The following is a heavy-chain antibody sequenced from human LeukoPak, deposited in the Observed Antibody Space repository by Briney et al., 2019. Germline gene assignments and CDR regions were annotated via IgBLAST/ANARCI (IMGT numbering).Heavy chain of an antibody. J-gene: IGHJ6*02. CDR3: ARDISTGYLGIYYYGMDV. CDR2: ISAYNGNT. Sequence: ASVKVSCKASGYTFPSYGLSWVRQAPGQGLEWMGWISAYNGNTNYAQKVQGRVTMTTDTATSTAYMELRSLRSDDTAVYYCARDISTGYLGIYYYGMDVWGQGTTVTVSS. V-gene: IGHV1-18*01. D-gene: IGHD3-9*01. CDR1: GYTFPSYG.